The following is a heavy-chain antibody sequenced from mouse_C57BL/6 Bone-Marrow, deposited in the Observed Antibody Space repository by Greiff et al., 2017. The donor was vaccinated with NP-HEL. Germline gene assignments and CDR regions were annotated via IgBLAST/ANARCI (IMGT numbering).Heavy chain of an antibody. Sequence: EVMLVESGGGLVQPKGSLKLSCAASGFTFHTYAMHWVRQAPGTGLEWVARIRSKSSTYATYYADSVKDRFTISRDDSQSMLYLQMNNLKTEDTAMYYCVRECSNYMYYFDYWGQGTTLTVSS. CDR1: GFTFHTYA. J-gene: IGHJ2*01. V-gene: IGHV10-3*01. CDR3: VRECSNYMYYFDY. D-gene: IGHD2-5*01. CDR2: IRSKSSTYAT.